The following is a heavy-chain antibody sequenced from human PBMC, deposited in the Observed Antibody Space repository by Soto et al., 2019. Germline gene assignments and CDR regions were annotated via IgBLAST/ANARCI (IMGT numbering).Heavy chain of an antibody. V-gene: IGHV3-30-3*01. D-gene: IGHD2-2*01. J-gene: IGHJ4*02. Sequence: QVQLVESGGGVVQPGRSLRLSCAASGFTFSSYAMHRVRQAPGKGLEWVAVISYDGSNKYYADSVKGRFTISRDNSKNTLYLQMNSLRVEDTAVYYCARGPSSLTRFDYWGQGTLVTVSS. CDR2: ISYDGSNK. CDR3: ARGPSSLTRFDY. CDR1: GFTFSSYA.